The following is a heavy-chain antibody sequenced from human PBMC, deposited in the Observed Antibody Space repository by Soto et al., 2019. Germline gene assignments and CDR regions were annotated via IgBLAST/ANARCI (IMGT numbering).Heavy chain of an antibody. V-gene: IGHV3-23*01. CDR2: ISGSGGST. D-gene: IGHD3-10*01. CDR1: GFTFSSYA. CDR3: AKGGPYGSGPFDY. Sequence: EVQLLESGGGLVQPGGSLRLSCAASGFTFSSYAMSWVRQAPGKGLEWVSAISGSGGSTDYADSVKGRFTNSRDNSKNTLYLQMNSLRAEDTAVYYCAKGGPYGSGPFDYWGQGTLVTVSS. J-gene: IGHJ4*02.